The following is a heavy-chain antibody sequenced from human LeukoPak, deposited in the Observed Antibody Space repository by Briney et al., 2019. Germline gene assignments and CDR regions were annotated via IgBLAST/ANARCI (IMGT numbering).Heavy chain of an antibody. Sequence: GGSLRLSCAASGFTFDDYAMHWVRQAPGKGLEWVSGISWNSGSIGYADSVKGRFTISRDNAKNSLYLQMNSLRAEDTALYYCAKDGRIAAAGPSPIDYWGQGTLVTVSS. CDR3: AKDGRIAAAGPSPIDY. CDR2: ISWNSGSI. D-gene: IGHD6-13*01. CDR1: GFTFDDYA. J-gene: IGHJ4*02. V-gene: IGHV3-9*01.